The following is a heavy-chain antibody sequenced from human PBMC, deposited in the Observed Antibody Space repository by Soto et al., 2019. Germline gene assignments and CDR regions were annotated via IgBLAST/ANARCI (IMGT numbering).Heavy chain of an antibody. CDR1: GFTFSSYA. V-gene: IGHV3-30-3*01. CDR2: ISYDGSNK. CDR3: AREVLGGKPKWGYYYYGMDV. Sequence: GGSLRLSCAASGFTFSSYAMHWVRQAPGKGLEWVAVISYDGSNKYYADSVKGRFTISRDNSKNTLYLQMNSLRAEDTAVYYCAREVLGGKPKWGYYYYGMDVWGQGTTVTVSS. D-gene: IGHD1-26*01. J-gene: IGHJ6*02.